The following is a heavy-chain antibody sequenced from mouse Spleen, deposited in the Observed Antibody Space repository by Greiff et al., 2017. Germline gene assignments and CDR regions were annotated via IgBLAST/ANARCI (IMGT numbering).Heavy chain of an antibody. CDR3: TGYYDGSYAMDY. CDR1: GFTFSNYW. CDR2: IRLKSDNYAT. Sequence: EVHLVESGGGLVQPGGSMKLSCVASGFTFSNYWMNWVRQSPEKGLEWVAQIRLKSDNYATHYAESVKGRFTISRDDSKSSVYLQMNNLRAEDTGIYYCTGYYDGSYAMDYWGQGTSVTVSS. V-gene: IGHV6-3*01. D-gene: IGHD1-1*01. J-gene: IGHJ4*01.